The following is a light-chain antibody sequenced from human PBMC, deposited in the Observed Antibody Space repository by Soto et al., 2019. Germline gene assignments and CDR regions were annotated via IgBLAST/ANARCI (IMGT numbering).Light chain of an antibody. CDR3: EQYFTTPWT. CDR2: WAS. J-gene: IGKJ1*01. Sequence: DIVMTQSPGSLAVSLGERATINCTSSQSVLHSSNNKNYLAWNQQKPGQPPKLLIYWASTRESGVPDRLSGSGSGTDFTLTIGGLQAEDVAVYYCEQYFTTPWTFGQGTKVEIK. CDR1: QSVLHSSNNKNY. V-gene: IGKV4-1*01.